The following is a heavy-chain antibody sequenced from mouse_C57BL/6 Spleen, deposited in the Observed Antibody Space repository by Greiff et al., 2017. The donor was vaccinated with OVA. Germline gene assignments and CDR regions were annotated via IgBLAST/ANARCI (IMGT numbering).Heavy chain of an antibody. D-gene: IGHD2-3*01. V-gene: IGHV1-52*01. J-gene: IGHJ1*03. Sequence: VQLQQPGAELVRPGSSVKLSCKASGYTFTSYWMHWVKQRPIQGLEWIGNIDPSDSETHYNQKFKDKATLTVDKSSSTAYMQLRSLTSEDSAVYYCARQDDGYALGYFDVWGTGTTVTVSS. CDR3: ARQDDGYALGYFDV. CDR2: IDPSDSET. CDR1: GYTFTSYW.